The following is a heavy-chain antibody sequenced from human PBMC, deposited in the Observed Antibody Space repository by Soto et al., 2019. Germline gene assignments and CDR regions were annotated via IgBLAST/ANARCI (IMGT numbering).Heavy chain of an antibody. V-gene: IGHV3-30*03. CDR1: GFTFSSYG. Sequence: QVQLVESGGGVVQPGRSLRLSCAASGFTFSSYGMHWVRQAPGKGLEWVAVISYDGSNKYYADSVKGRFTISRDNSKNTLYLQMNSLRAEDTAVYYCASGPDDDGDQNGGAFDIWGQGTMVTVSS. CDR3: ASGPDDDGDQNGGAFDI. J-gene: IGHJ3*02. CDR2: ISYDGSNK. D-gene: IGHD4-17*01.